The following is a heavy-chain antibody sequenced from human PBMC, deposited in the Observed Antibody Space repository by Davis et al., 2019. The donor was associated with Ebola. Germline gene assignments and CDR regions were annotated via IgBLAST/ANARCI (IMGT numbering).Heavy chain of an antibody. V-gene: IGHV3-21*01. D-gene: IGHD1-14*01. CDR1: GFTFSSYS. CDR3: ASSTSRVRDRRRIFFDY. Sequence: PGGSLRLSCAASGFTFSSYSMNWVRQAPGKGLEWVSSISSSSSYIYYADSVKGRFTISRDNAKNSLYLQMNSLRAEDTAVYYCASSTSRVRDRRRIFFDYWGQGTLVTVSS. CDR2: ISSSSSYI. J-gene: IGHJ4*02.